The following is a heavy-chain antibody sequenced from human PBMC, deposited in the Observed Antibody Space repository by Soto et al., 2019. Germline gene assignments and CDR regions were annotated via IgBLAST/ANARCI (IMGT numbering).Heavy chain of an antibody. CDR1: GLTFSSNA. Sequence: EVQLLESGGGLVQPGGSLRLSCAASGLTFSSNAMSWVRQAPGKGLEWVSTISDSGGSTYYADSVKGRFTISRDNSKNTLYPQMNSLRAEDTAVYYCAKASSGYWGQGTLVTVSS. V-gene: IGHV3-23*01. CDR2: ISDSGGST. D-gene: IGHD3-10*01. J-gene: IGHJ4*02. CDR3: AKASSGY.